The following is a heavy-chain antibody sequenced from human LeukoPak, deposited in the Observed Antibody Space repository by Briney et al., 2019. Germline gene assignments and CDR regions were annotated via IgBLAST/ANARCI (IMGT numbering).Heavy chain of an antibody. CDR1: GGTFSSYA. J-gene: IGHJ6*03. D-gene: IGHD3-10*01. CDR2: IIPIFGTA. CDR3: AGDRGFMVRGSRRGYDDYYYYMDV. V-gene: IGHV1-69*06. Sequence: ASVKVSCKASGGTFSSYAISWVRQAPGQGLEWMGGIIPIFGTANYAQKFQGRVTITADKSTSTAYMELSSLRSEDTAVYYCAGDRGFMVRGSRRGYDDYYYYMDVWGKGTTVTISS.